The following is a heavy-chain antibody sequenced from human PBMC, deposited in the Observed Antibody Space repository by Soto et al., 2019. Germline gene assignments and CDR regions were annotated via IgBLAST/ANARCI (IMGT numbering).Heavy chain of an antibody. V-gene: IGHV3-53*01. D-gene: IGHD6-19*01. J-gene: IGHJ6*02. CDR1: GLTVSSNY. CDR3: ARMGQWRVAGDYYYGMDV. CDR2: IYTGGGT. Sequence: EVQLVESGGGLIQPGGSLRLSCAASGLTVSSNYMNWVRQAPGKGLEWVSLIYTGGGTYYADSVKVRFTVSRDNTKNTLYLQMNSLRAEATAVYYGARMGQWRVAGDYYYGMDVWGQGTSVTVSS.